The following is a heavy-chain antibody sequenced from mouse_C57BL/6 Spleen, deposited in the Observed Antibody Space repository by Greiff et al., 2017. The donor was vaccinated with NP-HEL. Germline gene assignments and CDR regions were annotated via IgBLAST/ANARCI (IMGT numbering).Heavy chain of an antibody. D-gene: IGHD1-1*01. CDR3: ASHYGSSYRYAMDY. CDR2: IDPANGNT. CDR1: GFNITNTY. Sequence: EVQLQQSVAELVRPGASVKLSCTASGFNITNTYMHWVKQRPEQGLEWIGRIDPANGNTKYAPKFQGKATITADTSSNTAYLQLSSLTSEDTAIYYCASHYGSSYRYAMDYWGQGTSVTVSS. V-gene: IGHV14-3*01. J-gene: IGHJ4*01.